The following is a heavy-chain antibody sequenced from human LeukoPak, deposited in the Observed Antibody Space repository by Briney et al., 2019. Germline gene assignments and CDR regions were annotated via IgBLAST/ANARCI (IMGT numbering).Heavy chain of an antibody. D-gene: IGHD2-21*01. Sequence: GGSLRLSCAASGFTFGSYWMSWVRQAPGKGLEWVANIKQDGSEKYYVDSVKGRSTISRDNAKNSLYLQMNSLRAEDTAVYYCAKSPPRAYCWNQFYYWGQGTLVTVSS. V-gene: IGHV3-7*01. J-gene: IGHJ4*02. CDR2: IKQDGSEK. CDR3: AKSPPRAYCWNQFYY. CDR1: GFTFGSYW.